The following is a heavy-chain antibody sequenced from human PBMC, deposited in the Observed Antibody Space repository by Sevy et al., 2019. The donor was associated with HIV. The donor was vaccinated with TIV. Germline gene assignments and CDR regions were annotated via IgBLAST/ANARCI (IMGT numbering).Heavy chain of an antibody. Sequence: GGSLRLSCAASGFTFSSYAMSWVRQAPGKGLEWVSAISGSGGSTYYADSVKGRFTISRDNSKNTLYLQMNSLRAEATAVYYWAKKATGTTHRGAFDIWGQGTMVTVSS. V-gene: IGHV3-23*01. D-gene: IGHD1-7*01. CDR1: GFTFSSYA. CDR3: AKKATGTTHRGAFDI. J-gene: IGHJ3*02. CDR2: ISGSGGST.